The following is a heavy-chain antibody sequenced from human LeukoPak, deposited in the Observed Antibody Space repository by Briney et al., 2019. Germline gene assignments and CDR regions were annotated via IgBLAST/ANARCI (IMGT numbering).Heavy chain of an antibody. CDR1: GFTFSSYS. CDR2: ISSSSSYI. D-gene: IGHD6-6*01. CDR3: ASRQYSSSSFDY. V-gene: IGHV3-21*01. J-gene: IGHJ4*02. Sequence: PGGSLRLSCAASGFTFSSYSMNWVRQAPGKGLEWVSSISSSSSYIDYADSVKGRFTISRDNAKNSLYLQMNSLRAEDTAVYYCASRQYSSSSFDYWGQGTLVTVSS.